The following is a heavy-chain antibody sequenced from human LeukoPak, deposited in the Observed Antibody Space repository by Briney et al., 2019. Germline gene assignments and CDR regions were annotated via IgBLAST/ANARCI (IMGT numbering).Heavy chain of an antibody. CDR1: GFTFSSYA. CDR2: IDGSSSRT. CDR3: ARRGTDYCTPSSCHPNWFAP. Sequence: GGSLRLSCEASGFTFSSYAVTWVRQAPGKGLEWLSYIDGSSSRTNYADSVKGRFTISRDNVKNSLYLQMNSLRAEDTAVYFCARRGTDYCTPSSCHPNWFAPWGQGTQVTVSS. J-gene: IGHJ5*02. V-gene: IGHV3-48*04. D-gene: IGHD4-11*01.